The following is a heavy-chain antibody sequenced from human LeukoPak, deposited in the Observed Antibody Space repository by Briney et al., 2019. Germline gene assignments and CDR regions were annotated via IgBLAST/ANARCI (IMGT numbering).Heavy chain of an antibody. Sequence: GSLRLSCAASGFTFSTYEMNWVRQAPGKGLEWVGYIYHSGAAYHNPSLKSRLALSVDTSNNQFSLRLRSVTAADTAVYYCVRGVGGEYFYFDRWGQGALVTVSA. V-gene: IGHV4-59*12. J-gene: IGHJ4*02. D-gene: IGHD1-26*01. CDR3: VRGVGGEYFYFDR. CDR1: GFTFSTYE. CDR2: IYHSGAA.